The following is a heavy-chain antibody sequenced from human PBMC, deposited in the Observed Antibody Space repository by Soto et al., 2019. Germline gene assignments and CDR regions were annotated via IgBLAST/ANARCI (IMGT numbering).Heavy chain of an antibody. CDR1: GYAFTTYG. J-gene: IGHJ4*02. CDR3: ARGRYGDY. D-gene: IGHD1-1*01. CDR2: ISAHNGNT. V-gene: IGHV1-18*01. Sequence: QVHLVQSGAEVKKPGASVKVSCKGSGYAFTTYGITWVRQAPGQGLEWMGWISAHNGNTNYAQKLQGRVTVTRDTSTSTAYMELRRLRSDDTSVYYCARGRYGDYFGQGALVTVSS.